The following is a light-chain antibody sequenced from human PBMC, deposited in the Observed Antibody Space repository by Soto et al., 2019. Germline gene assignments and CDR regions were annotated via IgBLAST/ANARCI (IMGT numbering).Light chain of an antibody. CDR2: VEGSGNY. CDR3: ETWDSNTWV. J-gene: IGLJ3*02. V-gene: IGLV4-60*02. CDR1: SMYNMYM. Sequence: QAVVTQSSSASASLGSSVKLTCTLSSMYNMYMIAWHQQQPGKAPRYLMNVEGSGNYNKGRGVPDRFSGSSSGADRYLTISNLQFEDEAEYYCETWDSNTWVFGGGTKLTVL.